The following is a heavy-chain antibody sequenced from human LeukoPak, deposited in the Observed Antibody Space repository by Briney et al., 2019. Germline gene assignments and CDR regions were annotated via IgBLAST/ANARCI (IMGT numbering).Heavy chain of an antibody. CDR1: GLTFSTYW. Sequence: PGGSLSFTCAASGLTFSTYWMPWVRRAPGKGLEWVAVISYDGSNKYYADSVKGRFTISRDNSKNTLYLQMNSLRAEDTAVYYCAKDKRLGYKNWGQGTLVTVSS. CDR3: AKDKRLGYKN. D-gene: IGHD2-15*01. CDR2: ISYDGSNK. V-gene: IGHV3-30*18. J-gene: IGHJ4*02.